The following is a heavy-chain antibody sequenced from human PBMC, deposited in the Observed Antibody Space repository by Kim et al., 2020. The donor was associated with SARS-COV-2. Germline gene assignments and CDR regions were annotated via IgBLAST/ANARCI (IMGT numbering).Heavy chain of an antibody. D-gene: IGHD3-22*01. CDR2: IKQDGSEK. Sequence: GGSLRLSCAASGFTFSSYWMSWVRQAPGKGLEWVANIKQDGSEKYYVDSVKGRFTISRDNAKNSLYLRMNSLRAEDTAVYYCARDQYYYDSSGYWYYFDYWGQGTLVTVSS. CDR1: GFTFSSYW. V-gene: IGHV3-7*01. J-gene: IGHJ4*02. CDR3: ARDQYYYDSSGYWYYFDY.